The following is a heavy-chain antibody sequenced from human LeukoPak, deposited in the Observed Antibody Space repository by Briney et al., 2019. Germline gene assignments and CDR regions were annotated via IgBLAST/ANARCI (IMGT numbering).Heavy chain of an antibody. J-gene: IGHJ6*03. Sequence: MSSETLSPTCTVSGGSISSGSYYWSWIRQPAGKGLEWIGRIYTSGSTNYNPSLKSRVTISVDTSKNQFSLELSSVTAADTPVYYCARDRAIFGVVSYLYYMDVWGKGTTVTVSS. CDR2: IYTSGST. V-gene: IGHV4-61*02. CDR3: ARDRAIFGVVSYLYYMDV. CDR1: GGSISSGSYY. D-gene: IGHD3-3*01.